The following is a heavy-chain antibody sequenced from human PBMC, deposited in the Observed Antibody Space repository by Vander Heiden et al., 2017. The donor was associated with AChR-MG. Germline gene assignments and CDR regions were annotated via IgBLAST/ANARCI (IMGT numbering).Heavy chain of an antibody. Sequence: GFTFSNAWMSWVRQAPGKGLEWVGRIKRKTDGGTTDYAAPVKGRFTISRDDSKNTLYLQMNSLKTEDTAVYYCTTDISIRAHYVITMKVALFDYWGQGTLVTVSS. CDR2: IKRKTDGGTT. V-gene: IGHV3-15*01. CDR1: GFTFSNAW. CDR3: TTDISIRAHYVITMKVALFDY. J-gene: IGHJ4*02. D-gene: IGHD3-22*01.